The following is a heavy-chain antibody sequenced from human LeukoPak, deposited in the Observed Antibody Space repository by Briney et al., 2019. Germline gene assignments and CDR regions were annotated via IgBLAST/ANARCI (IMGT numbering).Heavy chain of an antibody. D-gene: IGHD3-22*01. CDR3: ARDRFDDSSGYYYHYYYYMDV. Sequence: SETLSLTCAVYGGSFSGYYWSWIRQPPGKGLEWIGEINHSGSTNYNPSHKSRVTISVDTSKNQFSLKLSSVTAADTAVYYCARDRFDDSSGYYYHYYYYMDVWGKGTTVTVSS. J-gene: IGHJ6*03. CDR1: GGSFSGYY. CDR2: INHSGST. V-gene: IGHV4-34*01.